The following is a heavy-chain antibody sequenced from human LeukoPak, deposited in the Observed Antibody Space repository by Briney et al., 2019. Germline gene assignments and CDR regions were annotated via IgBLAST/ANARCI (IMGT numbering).Heavy chain of an antibody. Sequence: PGGSLRLSCAASGFTFSSYWMSWVRQAPGKGLEWVANIKQDGSEKYYVDSVKGRFTISRDNAKNSLYLQMNSLRAEDTAVYYCARDDSDCGDGAFDIWGQGTMVTVSS. CDR1: GFTFSSYW. J-gene: IGHJ3*02. V-gene: IGHV3-7*01. D-gene: IGHD4-17*01. CDR2: IKQDGSEK. CDR3: ARDDSDCGDGAFDI.